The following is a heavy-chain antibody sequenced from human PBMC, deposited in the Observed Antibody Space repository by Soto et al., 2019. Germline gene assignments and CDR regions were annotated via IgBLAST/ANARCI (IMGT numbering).Heavy chain of an antibody. V-gene: IGHV1-69*06. CDR2: IIPIFGTA. Sequence: AAAVKVSCNASGGTFSSYAISWVRQAPGQGLEWMGGIIPIFGTANYAQKFQGRVTITADKSTSTAYMELSSLRSEDTAVYYCARGSGTSGYSGYDESIFAYWGQGTLVTVSS. CDR3: ARGSGTSGYSGYDESIFAY. CDR1: GGTFSSYA. J-gene: IGHJ4*02. D-gene: IGHD5-12*01.